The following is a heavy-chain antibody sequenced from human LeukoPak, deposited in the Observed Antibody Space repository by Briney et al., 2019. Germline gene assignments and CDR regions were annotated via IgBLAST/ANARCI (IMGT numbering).Heavy chain of an antibody. Sequence: GGSLRLSCAASGFTFSSYGMHWVRQAPGKGLEWVAVISYDGSNKYYADSVKGRFTISRDNSKNTLYLQMNSLRAEDTAVYYCAGDRSGYYYYFDYWGQGTLVTVSS. CDR3: AGDRSGYYYYFDY. CDR1: GFTFSSYG. V-gene: IGHV3-30*03. CDR2: ISYDGSNK. D-gene: IGHD3-22*01. J-gene: IGHJ4*02.